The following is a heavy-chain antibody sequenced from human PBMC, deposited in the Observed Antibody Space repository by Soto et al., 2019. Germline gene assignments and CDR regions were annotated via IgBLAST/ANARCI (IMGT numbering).Heavy chain of an antibody. D-gene: IGHD5-18*01. CDR2: ISYDGSNK. CDR3: ARDWGIQLWLDNYYYGMDV. CDR1: GFTFSSYA. V-gene: IGHV3-30-3*01. J-gene: IGHJ6*02. Sequence: QVQLVESGGGVVQPGRSLRLSCAASGFTFSSYAMHWVRQAPGKGLEWVAVISYDGSNKYYADSVKGRFTISRDNSKNTLYLQMNSLRADDTAVYYCARDWGIQLWLDNYYYGMDVWGQGTTVTVSS.